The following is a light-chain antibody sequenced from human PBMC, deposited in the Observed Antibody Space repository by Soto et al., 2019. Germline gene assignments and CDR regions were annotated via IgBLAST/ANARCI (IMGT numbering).Light chain of an antibody. CDR1: SNDVGGYNY. J-gene: IGLJ1*01. CDR3: CSYTSTTTLAV. V-gene: IGLV2-14*01. CDR2: QVS. Sequence: SALTQPASVSGSPGQSITISCTGTSNDVGGYNYVSWYQQHPGKAPKLMIYQVSSRPSGVSDRFSGSKSGNTASLTISGLQTEDEADYYCCSYTSTTTLAVFGTGTKLTVL.